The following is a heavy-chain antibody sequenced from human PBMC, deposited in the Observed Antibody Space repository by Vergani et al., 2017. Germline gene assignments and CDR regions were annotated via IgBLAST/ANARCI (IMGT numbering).Heavy chain of an antibody. Sequence: QVQLVQSGAEVKKPGASVKVSCKASGYTFTDYYIHWLRQAPGQELEWMGWINPNSGGTNYAQKFQGRVTMTRDTSISTAYMELSRLRSDDTAIFYCARSLYCSDTNCADNWFDPWGQGTLVTVSS. CDR1: GYTFTDYY. V-gene: IGHV1-2*02. CDR2: INPNSGGT. J-gene: IGHJ5*02. CDR3: ARSLYCSDTNCADNWFDP. D-gene: IGHD2-2*01.